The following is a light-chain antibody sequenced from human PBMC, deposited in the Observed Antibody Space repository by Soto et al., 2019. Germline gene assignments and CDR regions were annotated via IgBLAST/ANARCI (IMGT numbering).Light chain of an antibody. Sequence: DIQMTQSPSSLSASVGDRVTITCRASQSISSYLNWYQQKPAKAPKLLIYAASSLQSGGPSRFSGSGSWTDFNLTISSLQPEDFATYYDQQSYRNPLTFGGGTKVEIK. V-gene: IGKV1-39*01. CDR3: QQSYRNPLT. CDR1: QSISSY. CDR2: AAS. J-gene: IGKJ4*01.